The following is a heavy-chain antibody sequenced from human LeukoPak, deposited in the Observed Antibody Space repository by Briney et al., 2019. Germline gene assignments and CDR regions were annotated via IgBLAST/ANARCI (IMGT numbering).Heavy chain of an antibody. D-gene: IGHD6-6*01. J-gene: IGHJ5*02. CDR1: GGSISSYY. Sequence: SETLSLTCTVSGGSISSYYWSWIRQPPGKGLEWIGYIYYSGSTNYNPSLKSRVTISVDTSENQFSLKLSSVTAADTAVYYCARGYSSSSRGVWFDPWGQGTLVTVSS. CDR2: IYYSGST. V-gene: IGHV4-59*01. CDR3: ARGYSSSSRGVWFDP.